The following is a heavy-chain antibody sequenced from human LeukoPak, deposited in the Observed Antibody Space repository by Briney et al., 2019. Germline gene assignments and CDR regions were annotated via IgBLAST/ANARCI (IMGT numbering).Heavy chain of an antibody. CDR2: INGDGGST. V-gene: IGHV3-74*03. Sequence: GGSLRLSCAASGFTFCSCWMHWVRQAPGKGLVWVSRINGDGGSTTYPDSVRGRFTISRNNAKNTLYLQMNSLRDEDTAVYYCARVGGYNSYFDYWGQGSLVTVSS. CDR3: ARVGGYNSYFDY. J-gene: IGHJ4*02. CDR1: GFTFCSCW. D-gene: IGHD5-24*01.